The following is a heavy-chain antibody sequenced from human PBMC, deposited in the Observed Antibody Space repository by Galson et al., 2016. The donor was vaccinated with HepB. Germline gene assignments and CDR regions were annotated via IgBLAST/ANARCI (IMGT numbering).Heavy chain of an antibody. CDR2: TFVGSVNT. CDR1: GFTFTSSA. Sequence: CKASGFTFTSSAVQWVRQARGQRLEWIGWTFVGSVNTNYSQKFQERVTVTRDMSTANVYMELSSLRPEDTAIYDRAGVLYCGNVNCYPPRDYWGQGTLVTVSS. J-gene: IGHJ4*02. D-gene: IGHD2-2*01. V-gene: IGHV1-58*01. CDR3: AGVLYCGNVNCYPPRDY.